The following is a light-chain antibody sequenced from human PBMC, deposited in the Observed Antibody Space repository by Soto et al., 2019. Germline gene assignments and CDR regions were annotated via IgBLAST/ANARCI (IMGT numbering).Light chain of an antibody. Sequence: ESMLTQSPGTLSLSPGERATLSCRASQSVSTRYLAWYQQKPGQAPRLLIYGASIRAAGIPDRLSGSGSGTDFTLTISRLEPEDVAVYSCHQFGSSPLAFTFGQGTKLEI. CDR3: HQFGSSPLAFT. V-gene: IGKV3-20*01. CDR1: QSVSTRY. CDR2: GAS. J-gene: IGKJ2*01.